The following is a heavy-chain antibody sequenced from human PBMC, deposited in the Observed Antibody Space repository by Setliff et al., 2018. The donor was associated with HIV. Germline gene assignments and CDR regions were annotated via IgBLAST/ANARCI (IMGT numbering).Heavy chain of an antibody. D-gene: IGHD2-2*01. CDR1: GFTFSRSA. CDR3: ARGYCSSASCYGIYYFDN. CDR2: ISNDGSNK. Sequence: GGSLRLSCAASGFTFSRSAVHWVRQAPGKGLEWVAVISNDGSNKFYADSVKGRFTISRDNSKNTVYLQMNSLRTEDTAVYYCARGYCSSASCYGIYYFDNWSQGTPVTVSS. J-gene: IGHJ4*02. V-gene: IGHV3-30*01.